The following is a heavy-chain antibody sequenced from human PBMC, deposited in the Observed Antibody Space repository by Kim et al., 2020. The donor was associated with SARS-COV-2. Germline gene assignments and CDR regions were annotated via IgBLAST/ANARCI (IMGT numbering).Heavy chain of an antibody. D-gene: IGHD2-21*02. V-gene: IGHV3-21*01. CDR3: ARKGGGEVVTAPFDY. CDR2: ICSSSSYI. CDR1: GFTFSSYS. J-gene: IGHJ4*02. Sequence: GGSLRLSCAASGFTFSSYSMNWVRQAPGKGLEWVSSICSSSSYIYYADSVKGRFTISRDNAKNSLYLQMNSLRAEDTAVYYCARKGGGEVVTAPFDYWGQGTLVTVSS.